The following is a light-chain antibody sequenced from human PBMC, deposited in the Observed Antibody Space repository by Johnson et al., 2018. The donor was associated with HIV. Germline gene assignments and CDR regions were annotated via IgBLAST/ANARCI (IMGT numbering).Light chain of an antibody. J-gene: IGLJ1*01. V-gene: IGLV1-51*01. CDR3: GTWDNSLLTAF. CDR1: SSNIGNNY. CDR2: DNN. Sequence: QSVLTQPPSVSAAAGQKVTISCSGSSSNIGNNYVAWYQQVPGTAPKLLIYDNNRRPSGVPDRFSGSKSGTSATLGITGLQTGDEADYFCGTWDNSLLTAFFGTGTKVTVL.